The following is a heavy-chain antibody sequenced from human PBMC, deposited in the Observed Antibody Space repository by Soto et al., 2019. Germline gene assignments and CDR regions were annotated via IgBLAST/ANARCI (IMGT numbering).Heavy chain of an antibody. CDR2: VYYDGRT. V-gene: IGHV4-59*12. Sequence: SETLSLTCTVSGGSISTYYWSWVRQPPGKGLEWIAYVYYDGRTNFNPSLKSRVAIFVDTSKDQFSLKLRSVTAADTAVYFCARGEPYYYGTSGFGYLGYFDLWGRGTPVTVSS. D-gene: IGHD3-22*01. CDR1: GGSISTYY. J-gene: IGHJ4*02. CDR3: ARGEPYYYGTSGFGYLGYFDL.